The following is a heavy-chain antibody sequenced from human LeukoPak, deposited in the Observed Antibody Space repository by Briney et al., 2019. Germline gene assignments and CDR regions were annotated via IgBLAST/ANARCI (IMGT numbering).Heavy chain of an antibody. D-gene: IGHD6-19*01. V-gene: IGHV3-21*01. Sequence: PGGSLRLSCAASGFTFSSYSMNWVRQAPGKGLEWVSSISSSSSYIYYADSVKGRSTISRDNAKNSLYLQMNSLRAEDTAVYYCARDGHSSGPETFDYWGQGTLVTVSS. CDR3: ARDGHSSGPETFDY. J-gene: IGHJ4*02. CDR2: ISSSSSYI. CDR1: GFTFSSYS.